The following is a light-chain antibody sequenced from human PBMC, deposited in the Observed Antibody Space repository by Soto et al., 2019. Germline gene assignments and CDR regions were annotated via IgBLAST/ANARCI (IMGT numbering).Light chain of an antibody. Sequence: IEVTQAPSSLAASLGDRVTITCRASHTIGTYVNWYRQKSGAAPELLIYDASTLQSGVPSRFSGGASGTDFTLTISSLKLDDVSTYYCQQSYNTPLTFGKGTKVEIK. CDR2: DAS. V-gene: IGKV1-39*01. J-gene: IGKJ1*01. CDR3: QQSYNTPLT. CDR1: HTIGTY.